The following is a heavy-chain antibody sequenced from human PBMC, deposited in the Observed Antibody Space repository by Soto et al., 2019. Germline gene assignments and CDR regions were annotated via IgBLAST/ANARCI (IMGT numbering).Heavy chain of an antibody. J-gene: IGHJ3*02. D-gene: IGHD2-21*02. CDR2: IYTSGST. CDR1: GGSISSYY. CDR3: ARDFPGPGTAFAFDI. Sequence: SETLSLTCTVSGGSISSYYWSWIRQHAGKGLEWIGRIYTSGSTNYNPSLKSRVTMSVDTSQNQFSLKLSSVTAADTAVYYCARDFPGPGTAFAFDIWGQGTMVTVSS. V-gene: IGHV4-4*07.